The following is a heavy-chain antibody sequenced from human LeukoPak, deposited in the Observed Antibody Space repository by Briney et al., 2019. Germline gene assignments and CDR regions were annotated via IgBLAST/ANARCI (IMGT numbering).Heavy chain of an antibody. Sequence: ASVTVSFKTSGYSFTDYYMHWVRQAPGQGLEWMGWINPNSGGTSSAQKFQGRVTMTRDTSITTVYMEVSWLTSDDTAIYYCARADRLHGGPYLIGPWGQGTLVTVSS. D-gene: IGHD2-21*01. CDR1: GYSFTDYY. CDR2: INPNSGGT. V-gene: IGHV1-2*02. CDR3: ARADRLHGGPYLIGP. J-gene: IGHJ5*02.